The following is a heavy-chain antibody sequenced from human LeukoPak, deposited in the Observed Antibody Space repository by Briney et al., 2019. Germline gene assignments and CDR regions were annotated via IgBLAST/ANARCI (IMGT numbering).Heavy chain of an antibody. CDR3: AKGMKWLHDAFDI. Sequence: PGGSLRLSCAASGFTFSSYAMSWVRQAPGKGLEWVSAISGSGGGTYYADSVKGRFTISRDNSKNTLYLQMNSLRAEDTAVYYCAKGMKWLHDAFDIWGQGTMVTVSS. CDR2: ISGSGGGT. J-gene: IGHJ3*02. CDR1: GFTFSSYA. V-gene: IGHV3-23*01. D-gene: IGHD3-22*01.